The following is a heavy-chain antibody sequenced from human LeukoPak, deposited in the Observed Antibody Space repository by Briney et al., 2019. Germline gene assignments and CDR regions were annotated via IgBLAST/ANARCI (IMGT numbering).Heavy chain of an antibody. CDR3: ARDVTSHYYDSSGSIDY. V-gene: IGHV1-46*01. CDR1: GYTFTSYY. J-gene: IGHJ4*02. D-gene: IGHD3-22*01. CDR2: INPSGGST. Sequence: ASVKVSCKASGYTFTSYYMHWVRQAPGQGLEWMGIINPSGGSTSYAQKFQGRVTMTRDTSTSTVYMELSSLRSEDTAVYYCARDVTSHYYDSSGSIDYWGQGTLVTVSS.